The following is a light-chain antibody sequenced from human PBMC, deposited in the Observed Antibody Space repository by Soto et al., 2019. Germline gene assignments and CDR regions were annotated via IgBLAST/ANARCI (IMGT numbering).Light chain of an antibody. V-gene: IGLV2-14*01. Sequence: QSVLTQPASVSGSPGQSITISCTGTSSDIGGYDYVSWYQHPGKAPKLMIYEVSNRPSGVSNRFSGSKSGNTASLTISGLQAEDEADYYCTSYTSSSTNYVFGTGTKVTVL. J-gene: IGLJ1*01. CDR3: TSYTSSSTNYV. CDR2: EVS. CDR1: SSDIGGYDY.